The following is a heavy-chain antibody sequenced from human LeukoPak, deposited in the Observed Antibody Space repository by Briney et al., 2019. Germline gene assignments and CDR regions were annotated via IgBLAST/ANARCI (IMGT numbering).Heavy chain of an antibody. CDR2: VYYTGAS. Sequence: SENLSLTCTVSGGSISSSSYYWGWIRQPPGKGLEWIGSVYYTGASYYNPSLKSRVTISIDTSKKHFSLKLTSVTAADTAVYYCARGAPPQNWGQGTLVTVSS. CDR3: ARGAPPQN. J-gene: IGHJ4*02. V-gene: IGHV4-39*07. CDR1: GGSISSSSYY.